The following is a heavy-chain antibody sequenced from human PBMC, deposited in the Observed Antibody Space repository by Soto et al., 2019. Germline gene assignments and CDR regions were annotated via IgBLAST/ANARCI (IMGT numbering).Heavy chain of an antibody. CDR1: GGSISGSSYY. CDR2: VHYSGST. J-gene: IGHJ4*02. D-gene: IGHD4-17*01. CDR3: ASFSGATYGDYGGGINY. V-gene: IGHV4-39*01. Sequence: SETLSLTCTVSGGSISGSSYYWGWIRQPPWKGLECIGSVHYSGSTDYNPSLKSRVTISVDTSKNQFSLKLTSVTAADTAVYFCASFSGATYGDYGGGINYWGQGXLVTVYS.